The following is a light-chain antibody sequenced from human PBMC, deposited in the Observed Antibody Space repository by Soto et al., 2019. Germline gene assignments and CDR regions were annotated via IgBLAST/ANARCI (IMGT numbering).Light chain of an antibody. Sequence: QTVVTQEPSLTVSPGGTVTLTCASSAGAVTSAYYTNWLQQKPGQAPRALIYSTSERHSWTPARFSGSLLGGKAALTLSAEQPDDEADYYCLLYYGGAQVLFGGGTKLTVL. CDR3: LLYYGGAQVL. J-gene: IGLJ2*01. CDR2: STS. V-gene: IGLV7-43*01. CDR1: AGAVTSAYY.